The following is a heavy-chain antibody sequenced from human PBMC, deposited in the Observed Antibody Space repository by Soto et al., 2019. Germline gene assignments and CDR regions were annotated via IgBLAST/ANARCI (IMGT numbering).Heavy chain of an antibody. D-gene: IGHD2-8*01. CDR3: ARDTNGLHY. V-gene: IGHV3-74*01. J-gene: IGHJ4*02. CDR1: GLIFSNYK. CDR2: ISTDGSIT. Sequence: EVQLVESGGGLVQPGGSLRLSCAASGLIFSNYKMHWVRQAPGKGLVWVSRISTDGSITDYADSVKGRLTVSRDNAKNTLYLQMKILRVDDTAVYYCARDTNGLHYWGQVTLVTVSS.